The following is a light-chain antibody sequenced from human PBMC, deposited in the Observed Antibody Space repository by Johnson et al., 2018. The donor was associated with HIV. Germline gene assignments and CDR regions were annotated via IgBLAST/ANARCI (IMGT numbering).Light chain of an antibody. CDR2: DTY. Sequence: QSVLTQPPSVSAAPGQKVTISCSGSSSNIGINYVSWYQQLPGTAPKLLIYDTYKRPSGIPDRFYGSKSGTSATLGITGLQTGDEADYYCGTWDSRLSAYVFGAGTKVTVL. J-gene: IGLJ1*01. CDR1: SSNIGINY. V-gene: IGLV1-51*01. CDR3: GTWDSRLSAYV.